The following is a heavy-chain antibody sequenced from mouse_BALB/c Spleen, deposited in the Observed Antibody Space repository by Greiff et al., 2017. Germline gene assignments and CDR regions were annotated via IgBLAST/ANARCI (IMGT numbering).Heavy chain of an antibody. V-gene: IGHV5-12-1*01. Sequence: EVQGVESGGGLVKPGGSLKLSCAASGFAFSSYDMSWVRQTPEKRLEWVAYISSGGGSTYYPDTVKGRFTISRDNAKNTLYLQMSSLKSEDTAMYYCARTSRAMDYWGQGTLVTVSS. D-gene: IGHD6-2*01. CDR1: GFAFSSYD. CDR3: ARTSRAMDY. J-gene: IGHJ4*01. CDR2: ISSGGGST.